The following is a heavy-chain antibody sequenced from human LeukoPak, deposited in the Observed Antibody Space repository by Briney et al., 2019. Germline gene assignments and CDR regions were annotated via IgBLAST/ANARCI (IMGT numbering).Heavy chain of an antibody. J-gene: IGHJ6*03. V-gene: IGHV3-23*01. CDR1: GFTFSSYA. CDR2: ISGSGGST. CDR3: AKDNSALYYYYYYMDV. Sequence: AGGSLRLSCAASGFTFSSYAMSWVRQAPGKGLEWVSAISGSGGSTYYADSVKGRFTISRDNSKNTLYLQMNSLRAEDTAVYYCAKDNSALYYYYYYMDVWGKGTTVTVSS. D-gene: IGHD4-23*01.